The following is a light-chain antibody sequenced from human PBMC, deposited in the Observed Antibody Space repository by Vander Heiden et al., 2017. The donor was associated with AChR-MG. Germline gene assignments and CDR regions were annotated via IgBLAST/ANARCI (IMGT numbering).Light chain of an antibody. CDR2: AAS. CDR3: QQSYSTPDT. V-gene: IGKV1-39*01. J-gene: IGKJ2*01. CDR1: QSISSY. Sequence: DIQMTQSPSSLSASVGDRLTITCRASQSISSYLNWYQQKPGKAPKLLIYAASSLQSGVPSRLSGSGSGTDFTLTISSLQPEDFATYYCQQSYSTPDTFGQGTKLEIK.